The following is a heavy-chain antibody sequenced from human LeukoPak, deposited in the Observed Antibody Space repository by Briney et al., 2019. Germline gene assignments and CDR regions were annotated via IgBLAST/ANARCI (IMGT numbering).Heavy chain of an antibody. CDR1: GGSISSYY. J-gene: IGHJ4*02. D-gene: IGHD6-13*01. Sequence: SETLSLTCTVSGGSISSYYWSWIRQPPGKGLEWIGYIYYSGSTNYNPSLKSRVTISVDTSKNQFSLKLSSVTAADTAVYYCASGIAYRSPFDYWGQGTLVTVSS. CDR2: IYYSGST. CDR3: ASGIAYRSPFDY. V-gene: IGHV4-59*08.